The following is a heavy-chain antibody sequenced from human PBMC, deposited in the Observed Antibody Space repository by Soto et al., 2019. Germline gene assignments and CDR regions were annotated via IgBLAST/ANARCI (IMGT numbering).Heavy chain of an antibody. Sequence: QVQLVQSGAEVKKPGSSVKVSCKASGGTFSSYIISWVRQAPGQGLEWMGRIIPILGIANDAQKFQGRVTITADKSTSTAYMELSSLRSEDTAVYYCARFPQTAIVGAAYIDYWGQGTLVTVSS. D-gene: IGHD1-26*01. CDR2: IIPILGIA. CDR3: ARFPQTAIVGAAYIDY. J-gene: IGHJ4*02. CDR1: GGTFSSYI. V-gene: IGHV1-69*02.